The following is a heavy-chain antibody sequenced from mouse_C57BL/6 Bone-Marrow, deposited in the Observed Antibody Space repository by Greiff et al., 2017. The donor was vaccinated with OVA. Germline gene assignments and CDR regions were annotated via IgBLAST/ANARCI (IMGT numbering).Heavy chain of an antibody. CDR2: ISSGSSTI. CDR1: GFTFSDYG. CDR3: ARRRDYDLYYAMDY. Sequence: EVKLVESGGGLVKPGGSLKLSCAASGFTFSDYGMHWVRQAPEKGLEWVAYISSGSSTIYYADTVKGRFTISRDNAKNTLCLQMTSLRSEDTAMDYCARRRDYDLYYAMDYWGQGTSVTVSS. V-gene: IGHV5-17*01. J-gene: IGHJ4*01. D-gene: IGHD2-4*01.